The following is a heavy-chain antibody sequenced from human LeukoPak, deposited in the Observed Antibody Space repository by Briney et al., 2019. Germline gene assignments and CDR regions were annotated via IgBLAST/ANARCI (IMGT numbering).Heavy chain of an antibody. CDR2: ISAYNGNT. D-gene: IGHD3-3*01. CDR1: GGTFSSYA. Sequence: ASVKVSCKASGGTFSSYAISWVRQAPGQGLEWMGWISAYNGNTNYAQKLQGRVTMTTDTSTSTAYMELRSLRSDDTAVYYCARDIRFLEWLPNNWFDPWGQGTLVTVSS. V-gene: IGHV1-18*01. J-gene: IGHJ5*02. CDR3: ARDIRFLEWLPNNWFDP.